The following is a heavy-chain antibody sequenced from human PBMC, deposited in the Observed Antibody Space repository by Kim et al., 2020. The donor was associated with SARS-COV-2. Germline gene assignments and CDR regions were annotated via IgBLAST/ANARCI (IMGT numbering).Heavy chain of an antibody. J-gene: IGHJ4*02. V-gene: IGHV4-30-4*01. CDR2: IYYSGST. D-gene: IGHD6-13*01. CDR1: GGSISSGDYY. Sequence: SETLSLTCTVSGGSISSGDYYWSWIRQSPGKGLEWIGYIYYSGSTYYNPSLKSRVTISVDTSKNQFSLKLSSVTAADTAVYYCAREKGIAAAGYFDYWGQGTLVTVSS. CDR3: AREKGIAAAGYFDY.